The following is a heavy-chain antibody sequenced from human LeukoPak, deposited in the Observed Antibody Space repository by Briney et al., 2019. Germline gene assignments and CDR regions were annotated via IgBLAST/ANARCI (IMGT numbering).Heavy chain of an antibody. CDR2: INPSGGST. Sequence: ASVKVSCKASGYTFTSYYMHWVRQAPGQGLEWMGIINPSGGSTSYAQKFQGRVTMTRDTSTSTVYMELSSLRSEDTAVYYCARAPISEGSGSDFDYWGQGTLVTVSS. CDR1: GYTFTSYY. D-gene: IGHD3-10*01. J-gene: IGHJ4*02. CDR3: ARAPISEGSGSDFDY. V-gene: IGHV1-46*01.